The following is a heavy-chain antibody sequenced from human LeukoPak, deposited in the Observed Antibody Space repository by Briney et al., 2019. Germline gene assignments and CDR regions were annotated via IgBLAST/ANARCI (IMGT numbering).Heavy chain of an antibody. J-gene: IGHJ2*01. D-gene: IGHD5-12*01. Sequence: PSETLSLTCTVSGGSIGSYYWSWIRQPPGKGLECIGYIYNTGSTNYNPSLKSRVTITVDMSKNQISLKLSSVTAADTAVYYCARDVGKYSAYFSYWYFDLWGRGTLVTVSS. CDR3: ARDVGKYSAYFSYWYFDL. CDR2: IYNTGST. V-gene: IGHV4-59*01. CDR1: GGSIGSYY.